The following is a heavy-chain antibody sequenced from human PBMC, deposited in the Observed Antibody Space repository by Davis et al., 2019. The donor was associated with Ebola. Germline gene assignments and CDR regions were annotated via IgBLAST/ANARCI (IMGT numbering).Heavy chain of an antibody. CDR2: IRYDGTNK. V-gene: IGHV3-33*08. CDR1: GFTFSSYA. CDR3: ARYDFWSYGMDV. D-gene: IGHD3-3*01. Sequence: GESLKISCAASGFTFSSYAMHWVRQAPGKGLEWVAFIRYDGTNKYYADSVKGRFTISRDNAKNSLFLQMNSLRADDTAVYYCARYDFWSYGMDVWGQGTTVTVSS. J-gene: IGHJ6*02.